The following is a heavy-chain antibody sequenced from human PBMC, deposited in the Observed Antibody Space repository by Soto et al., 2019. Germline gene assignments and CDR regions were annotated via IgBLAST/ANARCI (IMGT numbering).Heavy chain of an antibody. J-gene: IGHJ6*02. CDR1: GFTFSSYG. Sequence: AGSLRLTCAASGFTFSSYGMHWVCQAPGTGLEWVAVRSYDGSNKYYADSVKGRFTISRDNSKNTLYLQMNSLRAEDTAVYYCAKDHSNGPYYYYGMDVWGQGTTVTVSS. D-gene: IGHD4-4*01. CDR2: RSYDGSNK. CDR3: AKDHSNGPYYYYGMDV. V-gene: IGHV3-30*18.